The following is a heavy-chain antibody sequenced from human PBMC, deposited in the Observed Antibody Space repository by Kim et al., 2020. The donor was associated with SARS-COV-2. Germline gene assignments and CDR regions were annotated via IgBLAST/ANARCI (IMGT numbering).Heavy chain of an antibody. D-gene: IGHD2-21*02. CDR3: ARDRRARGGNFYYYYGLDV. V-gene: IGHV4-61*08. CDR1: GGSVSSGDYY. Sequence: SETLSLTCTVSGGSVSSGDYYWSWIRQPPGKGLEWIGFIYYSGTTTYNPSLKSRVTMSADTSKNQVSLKLSSVTAADTALYYCARDRRARGGNFYYYYGLDVWGQGTKVTV. J-gene: IGHJ6*02. CDR2: IYYSGTT.